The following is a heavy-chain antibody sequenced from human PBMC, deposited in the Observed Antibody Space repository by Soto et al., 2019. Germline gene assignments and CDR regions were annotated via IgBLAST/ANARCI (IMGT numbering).Heavy chain of an antibody. CDR3: AGGPSTIYGDYFGRGYGMDV. CDR1: GYTFTSYD. Sequence: QVQLVQSGAEVKKPGASVKVSCKASGYTFTSYDINWVRQATGQGLEWMGWMNPNSGNTGYAQKFQGRGTMTRNTSXXTXYXXRSSLRSEDTAVYYCAGGPSTIYGDYFGRGYGMDVWGQGTTVTVSS. J-gene: IGHJ6*02. CDR2: MNPNSGNT. D-gene: IGHD4-17*01. V-gene: IGHV1-8*01.